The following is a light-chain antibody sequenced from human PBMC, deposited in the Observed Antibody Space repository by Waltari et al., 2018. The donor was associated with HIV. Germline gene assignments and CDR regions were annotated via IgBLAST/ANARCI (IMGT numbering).Light chain of an antibody. Sequence: SYELTQPPSVSVSPGQTARITCSGDVLPKQYAYWYQQKPGQAPVVVISKDSERPSGIPERVSGSSSGTTVTVTISGVQAEDEADYYCQSADSSGTYAVFGGGTQLTVL. J-gene: IGLJ7*01. V-gene: IGLV3-25*03. CDR2: KDS. CDR3: QSADSSGTYAV. CDR1: VLPKQY.